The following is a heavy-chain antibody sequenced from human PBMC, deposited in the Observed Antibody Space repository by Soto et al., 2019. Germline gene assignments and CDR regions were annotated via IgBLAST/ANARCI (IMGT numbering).Heavy chain of an antibody. CDR1: GFTFSNAW. J-gene: IGHJ6*02. CDR2: IKSKTDGGTT. CDR3: TTDQAVAGDNYYYYYGMDV. V-gene: IGHV3-15*01. D-gene: IGHD6-19*01. Sequence: EVQLVESGGGLVKPGGSLRLSCAASGFTFSNAWMSWVRQAPGKGLEWVGRIKSKTDGGTTDYAAPVKGRFTISRDDSKNMLYLQMNSLKTEDTAVYYCTTDQAVAGDNYYYYYGMDVWGQGTTVTVSS.